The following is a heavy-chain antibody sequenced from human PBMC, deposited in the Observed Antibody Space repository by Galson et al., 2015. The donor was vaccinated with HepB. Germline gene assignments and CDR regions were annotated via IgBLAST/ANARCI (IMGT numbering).Heavy chain of an antibody. V-gene: IGHV5-51*01. J-gene: IGHJ5*01. CDR1: GYKFADYW. CDR3: AKFGGAALSHNWFDF. CDR2: IYPGDSQT. Sequence: QSGAEVKKPGDSLRISCRGSGYKFADYWIAWVRQMPGKGLDWLGLIYPGDSQTRYSPSFQGQITMSTDTSTNTDYLQWSSLKAADTVLYCCAKFGGAALSHNWFDFWGQGTLVTVSS. D-gene: IGHD3-10*01.